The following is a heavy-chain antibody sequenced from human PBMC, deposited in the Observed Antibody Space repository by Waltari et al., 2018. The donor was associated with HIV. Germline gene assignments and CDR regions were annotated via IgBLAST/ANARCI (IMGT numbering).Heavy chain of an antibody. J-gene: IGHJ6*02. CDR1: ALTLSSYG. Sequence: QVQLVEYGGGVVQPGRSLRLSCAASALTLSSYGMHWVRQAPGKGLEWVAVISYDGSNKYYADSVKGRFTISRDNSKNTLYLQMNSLRAEDTAVYYCAKPAAMASYGMDVWGQGTTVTVSS. CDR2: ISYDGSNK. CDR3: AKPAAMASYGMDV. D-gene: IGHD5-18*01. V-gene: IGHV3-30*18.